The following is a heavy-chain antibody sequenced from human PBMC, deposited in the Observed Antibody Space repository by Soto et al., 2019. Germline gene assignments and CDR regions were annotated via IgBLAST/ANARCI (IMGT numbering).Heavy chain of an antibody. CDR1: GFTFSSYA. D-gene: IGHD6-19*01. CDR3: ARATSGWYKDAFDI. J-gene: IGHJ3*02. V-gene: IGHV3-30-3*01. CDR2: ISYDGSNK. Sequence: QVQLVESGGGVVQPGRSLSLSCAASGFTFSSYAMHWVRQAPGKGLEWVAVISYDGSNKYYADSVKGRFTISRDNSKNTLYLQMNSLRPEDTAVYYCARATSGWYKDAFDIWGQGTMVTVSS.